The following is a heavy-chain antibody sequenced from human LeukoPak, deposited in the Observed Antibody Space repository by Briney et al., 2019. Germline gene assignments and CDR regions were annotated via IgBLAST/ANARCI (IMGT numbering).Heavy chain of an antibody. CDR1: GGSINVDYNTDY. D-gene: IGHD3-9*01. Sequence: PSETLSLTCNVSGGSINVDYNTDYWSWIRQPAGKGLEWIGRIHASEITSYNPSFRGRVTVSLDKSMNQVSLHLASVTAADTAVYYCARDLGINTDWYGSDSWGLRILVTVSS. CDR2: IHASEIT. CDR3: ARDLGINTDWYGSDS. J-gene: IGHJ4*02. V-gene: IGHV4-4*07.